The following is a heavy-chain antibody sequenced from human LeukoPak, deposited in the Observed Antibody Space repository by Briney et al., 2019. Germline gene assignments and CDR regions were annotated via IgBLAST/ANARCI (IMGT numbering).Heavy chain of an antibody. Sequence: SETLSLTCAVSGGSFSGYYWSWVRQPPGKGLEWIGEINHSGSTNYNPSLKSRVTISVDTSKNQFSLKLSSVTAADTAVYYCARRYSGILRSLDYWGQGTLVTVSS. J-gene: IGHJ4*02. D-gene: IGHD1-26*01. CDR1: GGSFSGYY. CDR2: INHSGST. CDR3: ARRYSGILRSLDY. V-gene: IGHV4-34*01.